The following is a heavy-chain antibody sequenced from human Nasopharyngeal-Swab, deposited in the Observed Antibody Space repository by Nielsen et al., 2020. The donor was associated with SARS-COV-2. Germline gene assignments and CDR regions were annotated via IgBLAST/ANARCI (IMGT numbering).Heavy chain of an antibody. CDR2: ISIYNADR. J-gene: IGHJ4*02. D-gene: IGHD5-18*01. V-gene: IGHV1-18*01. CDR3: ARDVEEWLVVPSLSFDH. Sequence: WVRQAPGQGLEWMGWISIYNADRNYAEKFQGRVSMTTDTSTTTAFMELTSLRSDDTAVYYCARDVEEWLVVPSLSFDHWGQGTLVRLL.